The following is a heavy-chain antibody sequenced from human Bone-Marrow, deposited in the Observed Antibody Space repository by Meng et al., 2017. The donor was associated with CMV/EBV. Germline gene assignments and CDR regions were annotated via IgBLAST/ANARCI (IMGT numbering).Heavy chain of an antibody. D-gene: IGHD3-3*01. J-gene: IGHJ4*02. CDR2: INHSGST. CDR1: GGSFSGYY. CDR3: ARGRGLFWSGYFIFDY. Sequence: GSLRLSCAVYGGSFSGYYWSWIRQPPGKGLEWIGEINHSGSTNYNPSLKSRVTISVDTSKNQFSLKLSSVTAADTAVYYCARGRGLFWSGYFIFDYWGQGTRVTVSS. V-gene: IGHV4-34*01.